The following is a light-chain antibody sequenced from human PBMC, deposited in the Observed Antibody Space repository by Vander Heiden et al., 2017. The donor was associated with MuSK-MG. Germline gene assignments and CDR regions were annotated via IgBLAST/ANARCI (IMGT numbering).Light chain of an antibody. Sequence: QSALTQSASVSGSPGQSITISCTGTNSDVGSYNYVSWYQKHPGKAPKLLIYDVTSRPSGVSDRFSGSKSGNTASLTISGLQAGDEADYYCGSYSLNTTLVFGGGTEVTVL. CDR1: NSDVGSYNY. CDR3: GSYSLNTTLV. CDR2: DVT. J-gene: IGLJ2*01. V-gene: IGLV2-14*03.